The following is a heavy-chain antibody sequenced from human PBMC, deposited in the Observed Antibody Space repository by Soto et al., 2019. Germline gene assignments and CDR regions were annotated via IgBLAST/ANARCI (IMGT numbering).Heavy chain of an antibody. Sequence: VGSLRLSCSASGFTFSSYAMHWVRQAPGKGLEYVSGVRGNGDPPFYADSVKGRFTISRDNSKNTLYLQMSGLSADDTAVYYCVKSRGGNNFGCFDWGQGALVTVSS. CDR2: VRGNGDPP. V-gene: IGHV3-64D*06. CDR1: GFTFSSYA. J-gene: IGHJ4*02. CDR3: VKSRGGNNFGCFD. D-gene: IGHD5-12*01.